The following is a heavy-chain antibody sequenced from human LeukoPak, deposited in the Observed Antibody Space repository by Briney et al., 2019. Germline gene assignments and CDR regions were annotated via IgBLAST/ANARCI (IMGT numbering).Heavy chain of an antibody. J-gene: IGHJ4*02. V-gene: IGHV3-7*01. Sequence: GGSLRLSCATSGFSFSGTWMTWVRQAPGKGLECVANIKPDGSTKYYIDSVKGRFTVSRDNAKKSLYLQMNSLRVEDTAVYYCARDLAYWGQGTLVTVSS. D-gene: IGHD5-12*01. CDR2: IKPDGSTK. CDR3: ARDLAY. CDR1: GFSFSGTW.